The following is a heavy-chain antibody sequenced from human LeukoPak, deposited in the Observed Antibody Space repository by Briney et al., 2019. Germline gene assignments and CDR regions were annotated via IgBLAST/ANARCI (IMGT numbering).Heavy chain of an antibody. CDR1: GGSFSGYY. CDR2: INHSGST. V-gene: IGHV4-34*01. Sequence: SETLSLTCAVYGGSFSGYYWSWIRQPPGKGLEWIGEINHSGSTNYNPSLKSRVTISVDTSKNQFSLKLSSVTAADTAVHYCARRSQWLVRAFDYWGQGTLVTVSS. CDR3: ARRSQWLVRAFDY. J-gene: IGHJ4*02. D-gene: IGHD6-19*01.